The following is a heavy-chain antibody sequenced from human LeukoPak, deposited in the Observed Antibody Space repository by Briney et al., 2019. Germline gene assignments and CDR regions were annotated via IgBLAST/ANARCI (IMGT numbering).Heavy chain of an antibody. CDR3: AKDEAVNCSGGSCYSGGFDY. J-gene: IGHJ4*02. Sequence: GGSLRLSCAASGFTFSSYAMSWVRQAPGKGLEWVSAISGSGGSTYYADSVKGRFTISRDNSKNTLYLQMNSLSAEDTAVYYCAKDEAVNCSGGSCYSGGFDYWGQGTLVTVSS. CDR1: GFTFSSYA. V-gene: IGHV3-23*01. D-gene: IGHD2-15*01. CDR2: ISGSGGST.